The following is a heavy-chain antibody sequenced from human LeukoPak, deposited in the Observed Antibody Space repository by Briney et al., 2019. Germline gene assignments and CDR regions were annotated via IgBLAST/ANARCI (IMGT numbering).Heavy chain of an antibody. Sequence: ASVRVSCKPSGYTFNAYYMHWVRQAPGQRLEWMGWINPNSGATNYAQKFQGRVTMTRDTSITTAYMELSGLRSDDTAMYFCARGDTDNYTGGSRGYFSLWGQGTLVTVSS. CDR2: INPNSGAT. V-gene: IGHV1-2*02. CDR3: ARGDTDNYTGGSRGYFSL. CDR1: GYTFNAYY. J-gene: IGHJ4*02. D-gene: IGHD3-22*01.